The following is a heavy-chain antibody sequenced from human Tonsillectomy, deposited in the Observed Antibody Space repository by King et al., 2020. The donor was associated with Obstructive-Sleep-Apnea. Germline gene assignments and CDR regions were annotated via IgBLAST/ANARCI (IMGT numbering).Heavy chain of an antibody. CDR1: GFTFSSYA. CDR2: ISYDGSNK. D-gene: IGHD3-10*01. CDR3: ARDFVMVRGANYYYYGMDV. Sequence: VQLVESGGGVVQPGRSLRLSCAASGFTFSSYAMHWVRQAPGKGLEWVAVISYDGSNKYYADSVKGRFTISRDNSKNTLYLQRNSLRAEDTAVYYCARDFVMVRGANYYYYGMDVWGQGTTVTVSS. V-gene: IGHV3-30*04. J-gene: IGHJ6*02.